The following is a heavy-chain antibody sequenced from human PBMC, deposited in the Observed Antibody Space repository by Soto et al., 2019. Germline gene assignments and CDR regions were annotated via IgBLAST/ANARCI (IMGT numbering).Heavy chain of an antibody. CDR3: TRPLDYKWFDP. CDR2: IRSKANSYAT. Sequence: GGSLRLSCAASGFTFSGSAMHWVRQASGKGLEWVGRIRSKANSYATAYAASVKGRFTISRDDSKNTAYLQMNSLKTEDTAVYYCTRPLDYKWFDPWGQGTLVTVSS. CDR1: GFTFSGSA. J-gene: IGHJ5*02. V-gene: IGHV3-73*01.